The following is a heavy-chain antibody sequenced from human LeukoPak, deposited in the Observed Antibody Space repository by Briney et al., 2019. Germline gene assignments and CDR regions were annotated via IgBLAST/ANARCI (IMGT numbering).Heavy chain of an antibody. CDR3: ARERDGIVVVPAAAPGYMDV. V-gene: IGHV1-18*01. J-gene: IGHJ6*03. D-gene: IGHD2-2*01. Sequence: ASVKVSCKASGYTFTSYGISWVRQAPGQGLEWMGWISAYNGNTNYAQKLQGRVTMTTDTSTSTAYMELRSLRSDDTAVYYCARERDGIVVVPAAAPGYMDVWGKGTTVTVSS. CDR2: ISAYNGNT. CDR1: GYTFTSYG.